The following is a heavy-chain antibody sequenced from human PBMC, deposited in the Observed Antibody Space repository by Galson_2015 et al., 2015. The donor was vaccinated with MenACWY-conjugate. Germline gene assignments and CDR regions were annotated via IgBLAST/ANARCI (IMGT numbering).Heavy chain of an antibody. J-gene: IGHJ4*02. D-gene: IGHD2-15*01. V-gene: IGHV1-69*04. CDR1: RDTFNNNA. CDR3: ARIDCSGGSCHFDS. Sequence: SVKVSCKAPRDTFNNNAMTWVRQAPGQGFEWLGRIIPFVGQTDYAQNLQGRVTITADKSTTTVYMNLSSLKFEDVAVYYCARIDCSGGSCHFDSWGQGTLVTVSS. CDR2: IIPFVGQT.